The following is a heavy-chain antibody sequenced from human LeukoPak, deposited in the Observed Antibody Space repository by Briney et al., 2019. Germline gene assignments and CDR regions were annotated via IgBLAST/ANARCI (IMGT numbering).Heavy chain of an antibody. J-gene: IGHJ5*02. CDR1: GGSFSGYY. Sequence: SETLSLTCAVYGGSFSGYYWSWLRQPPGKGLEWIGEINHSGSTNYHPSLKSRVTISVDTSKNQFSLKLSSVSAADTAVYYGARSSLLWFGELSWYNLFDPWGQGTLVTVFS. CDR3: ARSSLLWFGELSWYNLFDP. V-gene: IGHV4-34*01. D-gene: IGHD3-10*01. CDR2: INHSGST.